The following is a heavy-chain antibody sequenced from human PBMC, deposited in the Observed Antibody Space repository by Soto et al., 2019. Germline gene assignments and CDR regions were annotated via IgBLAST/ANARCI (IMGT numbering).Heavy chain of an antibody. D-gene: IGHD2-8*01. Sequence: ASVKVSCKASGYIFTDYYIHWVRQAPGQGLAWMGWIDPKSGDTAYAQNFQGRVTMTRDASISTDYMELNSLRSDDTGVYFCARALDDSVNGFHFWGQGALVTVS. CDR3: ARALDDSVNGFHF. CDR2: IDPKSGDT. CDR1: GYIFTDYY. V-gene: IGHV1-2*02. J-gene: IGHJ4*02.